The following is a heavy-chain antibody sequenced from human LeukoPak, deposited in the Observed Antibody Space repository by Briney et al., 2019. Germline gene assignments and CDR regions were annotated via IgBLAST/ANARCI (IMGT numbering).Heavy chain of an antibody. Sequence: ASVKVSCKASGGTFSSYAISWVRQAPGQGLEWMGGIIPIFGTANYAQKFQGRVTITADKSTSTAYMELSSLRSEDTAVYYCARASAGRGSGYAEKQLRDWGQGTLVTVSS. V-gene: IGHV1-69*06. D-gene: IGHD5-12*01. CDR1: GGTFSSYA. CDR3: ARASAGRGSGYAEKQLRD. CDR2: IIPIFGTA. J-gene: IGHJ4*02.